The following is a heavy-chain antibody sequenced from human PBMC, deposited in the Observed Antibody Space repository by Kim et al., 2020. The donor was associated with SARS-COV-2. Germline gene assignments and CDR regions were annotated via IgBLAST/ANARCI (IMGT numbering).Heavy chain of an antibody. D-gene: IGHD2-21*02. CDR3: ARLGPVTANYYYGMDV. J-gene: IGHJ6*02. Sequence: SVKGRFTISRDNSRNTVSLQLNGLRADDTAVYYCARLGPVTANYYYGMDVWGQGTTVTVSS. V-gene: IGHV3-53*01.